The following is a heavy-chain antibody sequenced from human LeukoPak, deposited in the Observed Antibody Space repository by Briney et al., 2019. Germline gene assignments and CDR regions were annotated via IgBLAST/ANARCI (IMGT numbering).Heavy chain of an antibody. J-gene: IGHJ4*02. D-gene: IGHD5-18*01. CDR3: ARQVRGYSYGPTDY. CDR1: GGSFSGYY. Sequence: SETLSLTCAVYGGSFSGYYWSWVRQPPGKGLEWIGEINHSGSTNYNPSLKSRFTISVDTSKNQLSLQLSSLTAADTAVYYCARQVRGYSYGPTDYWGQGTLVTVSS. CDR2: INHSGST. V-gene: IGHV4-34*01.